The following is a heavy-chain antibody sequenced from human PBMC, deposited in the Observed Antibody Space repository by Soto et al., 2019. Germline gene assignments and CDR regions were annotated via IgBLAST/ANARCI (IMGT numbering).Heavy chain of an antibody. CDR2: IDPSDSYT. V-gene: IGHV5-10-1*01. J-gene: IGHJ4*02. Sequence: GESLKISCKGSGYSFTSYWISWVREMPGKGLEWMGRIDPSDSYTNYSPSFQGHVTISADKSISTAYLQWSSLKASDTAMYYCASHDILTGPKDGSYWGQGTLVTVSS. CDR3: ASHDILTGPKDGSY. D-gene: IGHD3-9*01. CDR1: GYSFTSYW.